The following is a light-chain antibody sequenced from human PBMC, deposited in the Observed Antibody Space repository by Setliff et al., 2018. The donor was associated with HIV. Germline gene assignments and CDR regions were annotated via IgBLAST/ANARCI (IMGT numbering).Light chain of an antibody. CDR2: DVS. CDR1: SSDVGGYNY. V-gene: IGLV2-14*03. Sequence: QSVLTQPASVSGSPGQSITISCTGTSSDVGGYNYVSWYQHHPGKAPKPMIYDVSSRPSGVSNRFSGSKSGNTASLTISGLQAEDEADYYCSSYTSNARVFGTGTKVTVL. CDR3: SSYTSNARV. J-gene: IGLJ1*01.